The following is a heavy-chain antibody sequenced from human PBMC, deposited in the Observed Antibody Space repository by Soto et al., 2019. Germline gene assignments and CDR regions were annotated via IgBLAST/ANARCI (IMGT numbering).Heavy chain of an antibody. V-gene: IGHV1-18*01. J-gene: IGHJ4*02. CDR3: ARDEFYYDSSSYLGPDY. Sequence: GASLKVSCKASGYIFSSYGISWVRQAPGQGLEWMGWISPYNGNTNYAQKVQDRVTMTTETSTSTAYMELRSLRSDDTAVYYCARDEFYYDSSSYLGPDYWGQGTLVTVSS. CDR1: GYIFSSYG. D-gene: IGHD3-22*01. CDR2: ISPYNGNT.